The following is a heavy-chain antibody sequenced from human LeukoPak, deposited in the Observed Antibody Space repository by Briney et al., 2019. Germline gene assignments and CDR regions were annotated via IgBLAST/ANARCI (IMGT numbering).Heavy chain of an antibody. CDR3: ARHYYGAGSYQRYFDY. CDR2: IYYSGST. CDR1: GGSISSYY. Sequence: SETLSLTCTVSGGSISSYYWSWIRQPPGKGLEWIGYIYYSGSTNYNPSLKSRVTISVDTSKNQFSLKLGSVTAADTAVYYCARHYYGAGSYQRYFDYWGQGTLVTVSS. V-gene: IGHV4-59*08. J-gene: IGHJ4*02. D-gene: IGHD3-10*01.